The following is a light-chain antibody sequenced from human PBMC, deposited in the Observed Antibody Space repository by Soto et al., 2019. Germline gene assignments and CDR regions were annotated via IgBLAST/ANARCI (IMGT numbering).Light chain of an antibody. V-gene: IGKV1-39*01. CDR1: QSISNY. Sequence: DIQMTQSPSSLSASVGDTVTITCRASQSISNYLNWYQQKPGKAPQLLIFAASSLQSGVPSRFSGSGSGTDFTLTISSLQPEDFATYYCQQSYSRPFTFGPGITVDV. CDR2: AAS. J-gene: IGKJ3*01. CDR3: QQSYSRPFT.